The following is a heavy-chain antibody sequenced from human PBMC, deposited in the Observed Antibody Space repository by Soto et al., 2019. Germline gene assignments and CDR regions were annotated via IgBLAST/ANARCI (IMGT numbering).Heavy chain of an antibody. CDR2: IYYSGST. J-gene: IGHJ4*02. D-gene: IGHD1-26*01. Sequence: QVQLQESGPGLVKPSETLSLTCTVSGGSISSYYWSWIRQPPGKGLEWIGYIYYSGSTNHNPSLKSRATRSVDPSKNHFSLMLSSVTAADTAVYYCARREGGSYPLAFDYWGQGTLVTVSS. CDR1: GGSISSYY. CDR3: ARREGGSYPLAFDY. V-gene: IGHV4-59*08.